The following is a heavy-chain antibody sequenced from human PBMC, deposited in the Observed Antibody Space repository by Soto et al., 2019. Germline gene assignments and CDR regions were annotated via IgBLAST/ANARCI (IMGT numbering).Heavy chain of an antibody. CDR3: ARGSTSCYNPPCADYYGMDV. V-gene: IGHV1-2*02. CDR1: GYTFTGYY. J-gene: IGHJ6*02. CDR2: INPNSGGT. D-gene: IGHD2-2*02. Sequence: ASVNVSCKASGYTFTGYYMHWVRQAPGQGLEWMGWINPNSGGTNYAQKFQGRVTMTRDTSISTAYMELSRLRSDDPAVYYCARGSTSCYNPPCADYYGMDVWGQGTTVTVSS.